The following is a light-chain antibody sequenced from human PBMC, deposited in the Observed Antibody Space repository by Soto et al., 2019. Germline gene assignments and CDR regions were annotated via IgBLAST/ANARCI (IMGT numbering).Light chain of an antibody. V-gene: IGKV2-30*01. CDR1: QSLVNSDGDTY. J-gene: IGKJ1*01. Sequence: DVVMTQSPLSLPATLGQPASISCRSSQSLVNSDGDTYLSWFQQRPGQSPRRLIYKVSNRDSGVPDRFSGSGSGTDFTLKISRVEPEDVGVYYCMQGSHWTGWTFGQGTKVEIK. CDR3: MQGSHWTGWT. CDR2: KVS.